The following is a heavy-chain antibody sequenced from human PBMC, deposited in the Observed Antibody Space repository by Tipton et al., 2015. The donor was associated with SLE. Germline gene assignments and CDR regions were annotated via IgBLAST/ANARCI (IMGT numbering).Heavy chain of an antibody. CDR1: GGSISSSY. J-gene: IGHJ4*02. V-gene: IGHV4-59*01. Sequence: TLSLTCSVSGGSISSSYWSWIRQPPGKGLEWIGYIYHSGSTNFNPSLKSRVTTSVDTSKNQFSLKLNSVTAADTAVYYCARGGLSFFGYWGQGTLVTVSS. CDR2: IYHSGST. CDR3: ARGGLSFFGY. D-gene: IGHD3-16*01.